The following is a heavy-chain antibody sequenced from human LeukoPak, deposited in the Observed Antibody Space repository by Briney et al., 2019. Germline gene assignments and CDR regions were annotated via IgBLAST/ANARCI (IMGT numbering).Heavy chain of an antibody. V-gene: IGHV1-18*01. CDR2: ISAYNGNT. J-gene: IGHJ4*02. CDR3: ARDIRGVVGATLFDY. Sequence: APVKVSCKASGYTFTSYGISWVRQAPGQGLEWMGWISAYNGNTNYAQKLQGRVTMTTDTSTSTAYMELRSLRSDDTAVYYCARDIRGVVGATLFDYWGQGTLVTVSS. D-gene: IGHD1-26*01. CDR1: GYTFTSYG.